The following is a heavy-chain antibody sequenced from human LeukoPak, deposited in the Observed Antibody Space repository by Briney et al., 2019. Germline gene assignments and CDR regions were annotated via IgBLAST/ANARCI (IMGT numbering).Heavy chain of an antibody. Sequence: SETLSLTCTVSGGFISSSSYYWGWIRQPPGKGLEWIGSIYYSGSTYYNPSLKSRVTISVDTSKNQFSLKLSSVTAADTAVYYCARTPRGYCSGGSCYHPYYYYYYMDVWGKGTTVTVSS. CDR3: ARTPRGYCSGGSCYHPYYYYYYMDV. D-gene: IGHD2-15*01. J-gene: IGHJ6*03. CDR2: IYYSGST. V-gene: IGHV4-39*07. CDR1: GGFISSSSYY.